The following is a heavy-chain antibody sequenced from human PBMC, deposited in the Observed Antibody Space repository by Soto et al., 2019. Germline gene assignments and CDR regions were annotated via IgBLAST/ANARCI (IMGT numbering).Heavy chain of an antibody. CDR1: GFTFSSYS. Sequence: EVQLVESGGGLVQPGGSLRLSCAASGFTFSSYSMNWVCQAPGKGLEWVSYISSSSSTIYYADSVKGRFTISRDNAKNSLYLQMNSLRAEDTAVYYCAPHSGYYDYWGQGTLVTVSS. CDR3: APHSGYYDY. J-gene: IGHJ4*02. V-gene: IGHV3-48*01. CDR2: ISSSSSTI. D-gene: IGHD3-22*01.